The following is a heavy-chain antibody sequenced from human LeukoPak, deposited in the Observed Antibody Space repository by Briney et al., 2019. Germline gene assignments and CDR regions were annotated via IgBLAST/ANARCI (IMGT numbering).Heavy chain of an antibody. CDR2: INPRGGST. J-gene: IGHJ4*02. Sequence: GGSLRLSCAASGFTFTSYGISWVRQAPGQGPEWMGIINPRGGSTDYAQKFQDRITMTSDTSTSTVYMELKSLTSEDTAVYFCARVGTTGATADNWGQGTLVTVSS. D-gene: IGHD4-11*01. CDR3: ARVGTTGATADN. V-gene: IGHV1-46*01. CDR1: GFTFTSYG.